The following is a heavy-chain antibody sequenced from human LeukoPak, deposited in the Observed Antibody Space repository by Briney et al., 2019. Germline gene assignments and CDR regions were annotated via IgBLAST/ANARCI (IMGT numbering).Heavy chain of an antibody. CDR3: VPSLDTEDIDY. V-gene: IGHV3-23*01. J-gene: IGHJ4*02. D-gene: IGHD5-18*01. CDR1: GFTFSSYA. CDR2: ISGSGGST. Sequence: GGSLRLSCAASGFTFSSYAMGWVRQAPGERLEWVSAISGSGGSTYYADSVKGRFTISRDNSKNTLYLQMNSLRAEDTAVYYCVPSLDTEDIDYWGQGTLVTVSS.